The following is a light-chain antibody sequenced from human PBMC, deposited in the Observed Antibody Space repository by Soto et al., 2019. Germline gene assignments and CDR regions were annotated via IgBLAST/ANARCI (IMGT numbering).Light chain of an antibody. CDR1: QSVLHSSNNKNY. CDR2: WAS. CDR3: QQYYSTPFT. J-gene: IGKJ3*01. Sequence: DIVMTQSPDSLAVSLGERATINCKSSQSVLHSSNNKNYLAWYQQKPRQTPKLLIYWASTRESGVPDRFSGSWSGTDFTLTISSLQAEDVAVYYCQQYYSTPFTFGTGTRVDMK. V-gene: IGKV4-1*01.